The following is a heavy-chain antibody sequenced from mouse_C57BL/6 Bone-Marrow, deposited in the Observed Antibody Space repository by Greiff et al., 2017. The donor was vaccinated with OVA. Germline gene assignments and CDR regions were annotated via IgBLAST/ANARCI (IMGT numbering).Heavy chain of an antibody. V-gene: IGHV5-9-1*02. CDR1: GFTFSSYA. D-gene: IGHD2-4*01. CDR3: TIYDYDEGWYFDV. Sequence: EVKLMESGEGLVKPGGSLKLSCAASGFTFSSYAMSWVRQTPEKRLEWVAYISSGGDYIYYADTVKGRFTISRDNARNTLYLQMSSLKSEDTAMYYGTIYDYDEGWYFDVWGTGTTVTVSS. CDR2: ISSGGDYI. J-gene: IGHJ1*03.